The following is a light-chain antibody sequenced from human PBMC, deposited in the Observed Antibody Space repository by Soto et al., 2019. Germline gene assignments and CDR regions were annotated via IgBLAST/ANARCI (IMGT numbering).Light chain of an antibody. CDR2: DVS. CDR1: SSDVGGYNY. J-gene: IGLJ1*01. V-gene: IGLV2-14*03. CDR3: SSYTSSSTLRV. Sequence: QSALTQPASVSGSPGQSITISCTGYSSDVGGYNYVSWYQQHPGKAPKLMIYDVSNRPSGISNRFSGSKSGNTASLTISGLQAEDEVDYYCSSYTSSSTLRVFGTGTKVTVL.